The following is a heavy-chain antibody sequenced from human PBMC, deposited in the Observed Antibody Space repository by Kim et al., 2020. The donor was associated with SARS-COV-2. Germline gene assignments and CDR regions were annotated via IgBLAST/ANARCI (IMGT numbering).Heavy chain of an antibody. CDR3: ARVLSTSAAGTRHPFDY. Sequence: GESLKISCKGSGYSFTSYWIGWVRQMPGKGLEWMGIIYPGDSDTRYSPSFQGQVTISADKSISTAYLQWSSLKASDTAMYYCARVLSTSAAGTRHPFDYWGQGTLVTVSS. CDR2: IYPGDSDT. D-gene: IGHD6-13*01. V-gene: IGHV5-51*01. CDR1: GYSFTSYW. J-gene: IGHJ4*02.